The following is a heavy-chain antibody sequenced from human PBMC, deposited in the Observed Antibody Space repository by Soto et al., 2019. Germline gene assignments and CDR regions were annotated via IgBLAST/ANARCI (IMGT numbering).Heavy chain of an antibody. CDR3: ARVERGTATTVVDAFDI. D-gene: IGHD1-1*01. Sequence: QVQLQQWGAGLLKPSETLSLTCAVYGGFVSSGSYYWSWIRQPPGKGLEWIGEMSHSGGTRFNPCLKSGVTIPVDTSKNKFSRKMSSVTAADTALYYCARVERGTATTVVDAFDIWGPGTMVTVSS. CDR2: MSHSGGT. J-gene: IGHJ3*02. V-gene: IGHV4-34*01. CDR1: GGFVSSGSYY.